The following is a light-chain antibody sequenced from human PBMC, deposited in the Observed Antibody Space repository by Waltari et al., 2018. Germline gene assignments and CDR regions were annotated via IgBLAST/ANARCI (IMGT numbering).Light chain of an antibody. J-gene: IGKJ2*01. CDR1: QRLLDRNGYNY. CDR3: MQARQTPYT. CDR2: LGS. Sequence: IVMTQSPLSLPVTPGEAASISCRASQRLLDRNGYNYLDWYLQKPGQSPQLLSYLGSTRASGVPDRFSGDASGTQFTLRISRVEAEDVGVYYCMQARQTPYTFGQGTKLEIK. V-gene: IGKV2-28*01.